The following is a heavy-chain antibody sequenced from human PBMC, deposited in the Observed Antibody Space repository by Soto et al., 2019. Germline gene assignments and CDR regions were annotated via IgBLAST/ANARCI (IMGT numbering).Heavy chain of an antibody. CDR1: GYTFTGYY. Sequence: SVKVSCKASGYTFTGYYMHWVRQAPGQGLEWMGWINPNSGGTNYAQKFQGWVTMTRDTSISTAYMELSRLRSDDTAVYYCARAGYFRMEAFDIWGQGTMVTVSS. J-gene: IGHJ3*02. V-gene: IGHV1-2*04. CDR2: INPNSGGT. D-gene: IGHD3-9*01. CDR3: ARAGYFRMEAFDI.